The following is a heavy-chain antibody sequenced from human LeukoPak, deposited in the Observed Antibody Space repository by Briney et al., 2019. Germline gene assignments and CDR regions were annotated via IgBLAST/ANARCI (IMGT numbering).Heavy chain of an antibody. J-gene: IGHJ4*02. Sequence: GGSLRLSCAASGFTFSSYWMHWVRQSPGKGLVWVSGINSDGSSTSYADSVKGRFTISRDNAKNTVYLQMNSLRAEDTALYYCARNDDYGGNGYFDYWGQGTLVTGSS. V-gene: IGHV3-74*01. CDR2: INSDGSST. D-gene: IGHD4-23*01. CDR3: ARNDDYGGNGYFDY. CDR1: GFTFSSYW.